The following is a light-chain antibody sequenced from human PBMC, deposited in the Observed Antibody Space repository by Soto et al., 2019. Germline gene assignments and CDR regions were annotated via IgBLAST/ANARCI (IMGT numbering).Light chain of an antibody. J-gene: IGLJ1*01. Sequence: SYALTQTPSVSVSPGQTARITCSGDELSKQYVYWYQQKPGQAPVLVMYKDTERASGIPERFSASSSGTTVTLTISGVRAEDEADYYCQSSDDTGNYYLFGTGTKVTVL. CDR3: QSSDDTGNYYL. V-gene: IGLV3-25*02. CDR2: KDT. CDR1: ELSKQY.